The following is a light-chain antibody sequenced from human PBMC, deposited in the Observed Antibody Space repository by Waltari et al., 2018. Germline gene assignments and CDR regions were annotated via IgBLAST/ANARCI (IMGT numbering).Light chain of an antibody. V-gene: IGLV1-40*01. CDR3: QSYDTSLGVV. Sequence: QSVLTPPPSVSGAPGQRVTISCTGSWSNIGAGSDVHWYQQLPGKAPTLLVYGVNTRPPGVPDRFFGSKSGTSASLAIPGLQPEDEADYYCQSYDTSLGVVFGGGTKLTVL. CDR2: GVN. CDR1: WSNIGAGSD. J-gene: IGLJ2*01.